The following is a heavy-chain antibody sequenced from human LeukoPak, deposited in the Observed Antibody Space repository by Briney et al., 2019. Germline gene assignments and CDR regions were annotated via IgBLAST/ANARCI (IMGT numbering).Heavy chain of an antibody. CDR2: IYYSGST. CDR3: ARDGYSSSPTGYFDY. CDR1: GGSISSYY. Sequence: SETLFLTCTVSGGSISSYYWSWIRQPPGKGLEWIGYIYYSGSTNYNPSLKSRVTISVDTSKNQFSLKLSSVTAADTAVYYCARDGYSSSPTGYFDYWGQGTLVTVSS. J-gene: IGHJ4*02. V-gene: IGHV4-59*01. D-gene: IGHD6-13*01.